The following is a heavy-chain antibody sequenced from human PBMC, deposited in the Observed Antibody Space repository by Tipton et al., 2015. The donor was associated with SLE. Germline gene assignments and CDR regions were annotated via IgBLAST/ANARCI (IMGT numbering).Heavy chain of an antibody. V-gene: IGHV4-38-2*02. CDR1: GYSISSGYY. J-gene: IGHJ2*01. CDR2: IYHRGST. CDR3: ARGFSSGYSHWYFDL. D-gene: IGHD3-22*01. Sequence: LRLSCTVSGYSISSGYYWGWIRQPPGKGLDWIGSIYHRGSTYYNPSLKSRVTMSVDTSKNQFSLKLTSVTAADTAVYYCARGFSSGYSHWYFDLWGRGTLVTVSS.